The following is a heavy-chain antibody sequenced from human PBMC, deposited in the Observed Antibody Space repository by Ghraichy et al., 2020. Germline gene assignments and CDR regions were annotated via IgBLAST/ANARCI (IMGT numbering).Heavy chain of an antibody. Sequence: GGSLRLSCAASGFTFSAYTMNWVRQAPGKGLEWISHIRTDYYDIYYADSVKGRFTISRDNAKNSLYLQMNSLRDEDTAVYYCVRDKDYGFDYWGQGTLVTVSS. CDR3: VRDKDYGFDY. J-gene: IGHJ4*02. V-gene: IGHV3-48*02. D-gene: IGHD4/OR15-4a*01. CDR2: IRTDYYDI. CDR1: GFTFSAYT.